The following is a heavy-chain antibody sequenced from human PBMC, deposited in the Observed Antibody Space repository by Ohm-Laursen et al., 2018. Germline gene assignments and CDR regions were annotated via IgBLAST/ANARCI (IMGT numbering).Heavy chain of an antibody. CDR3: ARTRGDDAFDI. CDR1: GGSISNYY. D-gene: IGHD3-10*01. V-gene: IGHV4-59*07. Sequence: SDTLSLTCTVSGGSISNYYWSWIRQPPGKGLEWIGYIYFSGSTNYNPSLKSRATISVDTSKNQFSLKLSSVTAADTAVYYCARTRGDDAFDIWGQGTMVTVSS. J-gene: IGHJ3*02. CDR2: IYFSGST.